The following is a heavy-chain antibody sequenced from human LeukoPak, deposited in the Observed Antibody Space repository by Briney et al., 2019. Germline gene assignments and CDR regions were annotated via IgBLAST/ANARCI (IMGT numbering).Heavy chain of an antibody. V-gene: IGHV3-48*03. CDR1: GFTFSTYE. J-gene: IGHJ6*02. CDR3: ARPEYYDNGMDV. D-gene: IGHD3-9*01. Sequence: GGSLRLSCAASGFTFSTYEMNWVRQSPGKGLEWVSYISDSGSTIHYADSVKGRFTISRDKAKKSLYLQMNSLRAEDTAVYYCARPEYYDNGMDVWGQGTTVTVSS. CDR2: ISDSGSTI.